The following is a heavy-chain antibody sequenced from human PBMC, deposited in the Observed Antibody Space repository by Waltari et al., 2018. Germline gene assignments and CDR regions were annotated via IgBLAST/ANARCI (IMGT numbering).Heavy chain of an antibody. J-gene: IGHJ5*02. CDR1: GFSFSLYW. CDR3: ARGGAS. V-gene: IGHV3-7*01. D-gene: IGHD1-26*01. Sequence: EVQLVESGGGLVQPGGSLRLSCAASGFSFSLYWMNWVRQAPGKGLEWVANIKQDVTEKYYVDSVRGRFTISRDNAKNSVYLQMNSLRDEDTAVYYCARGGASWGQGTLVTVSS. CDR2: IKQDVTEK.